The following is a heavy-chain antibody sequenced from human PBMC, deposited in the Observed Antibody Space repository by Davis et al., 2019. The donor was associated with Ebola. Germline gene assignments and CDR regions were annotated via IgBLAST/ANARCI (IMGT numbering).Heavy chain of an antibody. D-gene: IGHD3-22*01. CDR1: GYTFTGYY. CDR3: ARRYYYDSSGPLFY. J-gene: IGHJ4*02. V-gene: IGHV1-2*06. CDR2: INPNSGGT. Sequence: AASVKVSCKASGYTFTGYYMHWVRQAPGQGLEWMGRINPNSGGTNYAQKFQGRVTMTRDTSISTAYMELSRLRSDDTAVYYCARRYYYDSSGPLFYWGQGTLVTVSS.